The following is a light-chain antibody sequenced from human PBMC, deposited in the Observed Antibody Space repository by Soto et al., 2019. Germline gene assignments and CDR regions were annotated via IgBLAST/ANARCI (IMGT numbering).Light chain of an antibody. CDR1: SSDVGSYNL. Sequence: QSVLTQPASVSASPGQSIIIPCTGTSSDVGSYNLVSWFQQHPGKVPKLLIYEGTKRPSGLSDRFSGSKSGTTASLTISGLQAEDEAHYYCYSYAGENLYVFGTGTKVTVL. CDR3: YSYAGENLYV. CDR2: EGT. V-gene: IGLV2-23*01. J-gene: IGLJ1*01.